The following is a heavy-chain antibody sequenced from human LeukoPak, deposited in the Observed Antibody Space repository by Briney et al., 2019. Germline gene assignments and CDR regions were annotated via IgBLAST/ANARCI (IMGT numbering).Heavy chain of an antibody. CDR2: IYYSGST. J-gene: IGHJ5*02. CDR3: AKEGSSLWFGESWFDP. Sequence: SQTLSLTCTVSGGSISSGGYYWSWIRQHPGKGLEWIGYIYYSGSTYYNPSLKSRVTISVDTSKNQFSLKLSSVTAADTALYYCAKEGSSLWFGESWFDPWGLGTLVTVSS. CDR1: GGSISSGGYY. D-gene: IGHD3-10*01. V-gene: IGHV4-31*03.